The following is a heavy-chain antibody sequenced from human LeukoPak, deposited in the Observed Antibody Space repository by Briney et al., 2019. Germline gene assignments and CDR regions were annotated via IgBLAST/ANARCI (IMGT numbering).Heavy chain of an antibody. CDR2: ISGSGGTT. V-gene: IGHV3-23*01. J-gene: IGHJ6*02. D-gene: IGHD2-2*01. CDR3: AKGRSTTSWIQTV. CDR1: GFTFSSYG. Sequence: PGGSLRLSCAGSGFTFSSYGMSWVRQAPGKGLEWVSLISGSGGTTYYADSVKGRFTISRDNSKNTLYLQMNSLRAEDTAVYYCAKGRSTTSWIQTVWGQGTAVTVSS.